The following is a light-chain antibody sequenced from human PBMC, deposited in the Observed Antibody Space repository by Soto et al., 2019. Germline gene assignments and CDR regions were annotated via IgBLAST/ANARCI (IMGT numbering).Light chain of an antibody. V-gene: IGKV1-27*01. CDR3: QKHNSAPL. CDR1: QDISNY. Sequence: DIQMTQSPSSLSASVGNRVIITCRASQDISNYLAWYQQKPGKVPKLLIYGASTLQSGVPSRFSGSGSGTDFTLTISSLQPEDVATYYWQKHNSAPLFGGGTKVEIK. CDR2: GAS. J-gene: IGKJ4*01.